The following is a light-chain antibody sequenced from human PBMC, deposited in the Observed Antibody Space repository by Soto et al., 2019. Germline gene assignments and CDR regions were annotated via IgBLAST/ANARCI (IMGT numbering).Light chain of an antibody. CDR1: QGIGND. CDR3: LQAFNYPWT. J-gene: IGKJ1*01. V-gene: IGKV1-6*01. CDR2: AAS. Sequence: AIQMTQSPSSLSASAGDRVTITCRASQGIGNDLGWYQQKPGKTPKLLIYAASRLESGVPSRFSGSGSGTDFTLTISSLQPEDFATYFCLQAFNYPWTFGQGTKVEIK.